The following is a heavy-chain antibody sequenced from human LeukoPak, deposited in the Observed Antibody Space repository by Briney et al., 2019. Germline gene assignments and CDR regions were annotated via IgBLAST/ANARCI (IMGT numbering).Heavy chain of an antibody. J-gene: IGHJ5*02. D-gene: IGHD3-10*01. V-gene: IGHV1-18*01. CDR1: GYTFTSYG. CDR3: ARDEGSGSYYNVANWFDP. Sequence: ASVKVSCKASGYTFTSYGISWVRQAPGQGLEWMGWISAYNGNTNYAQKLQGRVTMTTDTSTSTAYMELRSLRSDDTAVYYCARDEGSGSYYNVANWFDPWGQGTLVTVSS. CDR2: ISAYNGNT.